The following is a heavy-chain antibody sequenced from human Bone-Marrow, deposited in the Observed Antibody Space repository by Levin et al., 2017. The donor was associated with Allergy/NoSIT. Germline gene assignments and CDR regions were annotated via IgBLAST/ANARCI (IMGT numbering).Heavy chain of an antibody. CDR1: GFTFRSYT. CDR3: ARDHPWNFIDF. CDR2: ITYNGYI. V-gene: IGHV3-21*03. J-gene: IGHJ4*02. D-gene: IGHD1-1*01. Sequence: GGSLRLSCSTSGFTFRSYTMHWVRQAPGKGLEWISSITYNGYIYYADSVEGRFTISRDNSKNSLYLQMDGLRAEDTSLYYCARDHPWNFIDFWGQGTLVTVSS.